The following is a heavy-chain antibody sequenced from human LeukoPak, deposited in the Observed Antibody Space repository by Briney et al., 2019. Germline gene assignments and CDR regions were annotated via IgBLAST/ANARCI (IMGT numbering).Heavy chain of an antibody. D-gene: IGHD3-22*01. CDR3: ARRNYYDSSGYLSSYNWFDP. CDR2: IYYSGST. V-gene: IGHV4-39*01. Sequence: PSETLSLTCTVSGGSISSSSYYWGWIRQPPGKGLEWIGSIYYSGSTYYNPSLKSRVTISVDTSKNQFSLKLSSVTAADTAVYYCARRNYYDSSGYLSSYNWFDPWGQGTLDTVSS. CDR1: GGSISSSSYY. J-gene: IGHJ5*02.